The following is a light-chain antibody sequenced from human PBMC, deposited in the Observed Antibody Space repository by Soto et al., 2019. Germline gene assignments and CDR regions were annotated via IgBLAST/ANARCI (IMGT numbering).Light chain of an antibody. V-gene: IGKV3-15*01. J-gene: IGKJ5*01. CDR2: GAS. Sequence: EIVMTQSPATLSVSPGERATLSCRASQSVSSNLVWYQQKPGQAPRVLIYGASTRATGIPARFSGSGSGTEFTLTISSLQSEDFAVYYCQQYNKWPPITFGQGSRLEI. CDR1: QSVSSN. CDR3: QQYNKWPPIT.